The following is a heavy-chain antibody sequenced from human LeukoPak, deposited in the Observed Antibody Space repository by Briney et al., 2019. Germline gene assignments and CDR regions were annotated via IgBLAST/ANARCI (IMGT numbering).Heavy chain of an antibody. J-gene: IGHJ4*02. V-gene: IGHV1-18*01. CDR1: GYTFTSYG. Sequence: PSVKVSCKASGYTFTSYGISWVRQAPGQGLEWMGWISAYNGNTNYAQKLQGRVTMTTDTSTSIAYMELRSLRSDDTAVYYCARDGVNRGVYGYWGQGTLVTVSS. CDR3: ARDGVNRGVYGY. D-gene: IGHD3-10*01. CDR2: ISAYNGNT.